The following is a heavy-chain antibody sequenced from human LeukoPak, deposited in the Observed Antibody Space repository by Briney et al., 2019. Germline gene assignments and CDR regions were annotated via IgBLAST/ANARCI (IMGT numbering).Heavy chain of an antibody. V-gene: IGHV3-48*04. Sequence: GGSLRLSCAASGFTFSSYSMNWVRQAPGKGLEWVSYISSSSSTIYYADSVKGRFTISRDNAKNSLYLQMNSLRAEDTAVYYCAREYYDRSGYYNVGDYWGQGTLVTVSS. J-gene: IGHJ4*02. CDR2: ISSSSSTI. CDR1: GFTFSSYS. CDR3: AREYYDRSGYYNVGDY. D-gene: IGHD3-22*01.